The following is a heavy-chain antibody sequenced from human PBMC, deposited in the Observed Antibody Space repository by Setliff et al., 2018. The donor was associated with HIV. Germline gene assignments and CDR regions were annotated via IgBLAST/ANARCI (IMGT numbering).Heavy chain of an antibody. CDR3: TSDPPASGWTLAY. V-gene: IGHV3-23*01. D-gene: IGHD6-19*01. CDR2: IGSSGVTT. CDR1: GFTFSSYS. J-gene: IGHJ4*02. Sequence: PGGSLRLSCAASGFTFSSYSVNWVRQAPGKGLEWVSAIGSSGVTTYYGGSVKGRFTISRDNSKNTLYLQMDSLRAEDTALYYCTSDPPASGWTLAYWGQGALVTSPQ.